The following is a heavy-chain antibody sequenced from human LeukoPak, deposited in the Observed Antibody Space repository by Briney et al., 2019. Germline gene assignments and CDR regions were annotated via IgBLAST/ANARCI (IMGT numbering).Heavy chain of an antibody. V-gene: IGHV1-69*05. CDR1: GGTFSSYA. D-gene: IGHD5-18*01. Sequence: SVKVSCKASGGTFSSYAISWVRQAPGQGLEWMGGIIPIFGTANYAQKFQGRVKIPTDESTSTAYMELSSLRSEDTAVYYCARDLGYSYGTASGYWGQGTLVTVSS. CDR3: ARDLGYSYGTASGY. J-gene: IGHJ4*02. CDR2: IIPIFGTA.